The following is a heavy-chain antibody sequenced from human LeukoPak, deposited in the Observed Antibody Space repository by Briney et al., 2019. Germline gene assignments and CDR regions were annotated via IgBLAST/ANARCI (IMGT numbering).Heavy chain of an antibody. V-gene: IGHV4-61*01. CDR1: GGSISSSSYY. CDR3: ARVRGVNWFDP. J-gene: IGHJ5*02. D-gene: IGHD3-10*01. CDR2: IYYSGST. Sequence: PSETLSLTCTVSGGSISSSSYYWSWIRQPPGKGLEWIGYIYYSGSTNYNPSLKSRVTISVDTSKNQFSLKLSSVTAADTAVYYCARVRGVNWFDPWGQGTLVTVSS.